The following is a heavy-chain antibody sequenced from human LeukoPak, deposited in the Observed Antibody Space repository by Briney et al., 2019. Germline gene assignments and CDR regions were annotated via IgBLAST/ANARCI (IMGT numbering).Heavy chain of an antibody. CDR2: IYTSGST. CDR3: AREKGERWLLAYFDY. J-gene: IGHJ4*02. D-gene: IGHD5-24*01. CDR1: GGSISSGSYY. V-gene: IGHV4-61*02. Sequence: SETLSLTCTVSGGSISSGSYYWSWIRQPAGKGLEWIGRIYTSGSTNYNPSLKSRVTISVDTSKNQFSLKLSSVTAADTAVYYCAREKGERWLLAYFDYWGQGTLVTASS.